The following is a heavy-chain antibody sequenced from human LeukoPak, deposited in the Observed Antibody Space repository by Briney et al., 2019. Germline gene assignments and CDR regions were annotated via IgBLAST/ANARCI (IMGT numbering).Heavy chain of an antibody. CDR1: GYSFTDYY. CDR3: ALWEIVHYAFDF. V-gene: IGHV1-2*02. CDR2: INPNSGGT. Sequence: ASVKVSCKASGYSFTDYYMHWVRQAAGQDLEWMGWINPNSGGTNYAQKLQGRVTMTRDTAISTAYMELNRLRSDDTAVYYCALWEIVHYAFDFWGQGTMVTVSS. J-gene: IGHJ3*01. D-gene: IGHD5-12*01.